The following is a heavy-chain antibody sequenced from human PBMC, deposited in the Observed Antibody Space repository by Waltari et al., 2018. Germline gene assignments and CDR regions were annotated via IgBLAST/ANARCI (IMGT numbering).Heavy chain of an antibody. CDR2: IKSKTDGGTT. CDR3: TTDQGTWELLLYYFDY. CDR1: W. Sequence: WMSWVRQAPGKGLEWVGRIKSKTDGGTTDYAAPVKGRFTISRDDSKNTLYLQMNSLKTEDTAVYYCTTDQGTWELLLYYFDYWGQGTLVTVSS. J-gene: IGHJ4*02. V-gene: IGHV3-15*01. D-gene: IGHD1-26*01.